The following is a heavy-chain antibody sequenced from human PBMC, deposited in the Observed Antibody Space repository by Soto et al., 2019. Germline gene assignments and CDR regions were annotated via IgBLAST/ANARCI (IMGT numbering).Heavy chain of an antibody. CDR1: GFTFTNAW. CDR2: IKSKSDGERA. Sequence: PGGSLRLSCRTTGFTFTNAWMNWVRLTPGNGLEWGGRIKSKSDGERAEYAAPVKGRFIISRDDSTDTLYLEMNSLTSEDSAVYYCTTIALVPFDPWGQGVLVTVSS. CDR3: TTIALVPFDP. V-gene: IGHV3-15*01. D-gene: IGHD3-10*01. J-gene: IGHJ5*02.